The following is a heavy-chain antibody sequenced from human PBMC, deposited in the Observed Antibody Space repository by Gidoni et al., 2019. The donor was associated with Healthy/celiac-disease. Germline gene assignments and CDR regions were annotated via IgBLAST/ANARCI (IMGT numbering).Heavy chain of an antibody. Sequence: EVQLVESGGGLVKPGGSLRLSCAASGFTFSSYRMNWVRQAPGKGLEWVSSISSSSSHIYYADSVKGRFTISRDNAKNSLYLQMNSLRAEDTAVYYCARDQDSSGSQPIYYYYGMDVWGQGTTVTVSS. D-gene: IGHD3-22*01. CDR1: GFTFSSYR. J-gene: IGHJ6*02. CDR3: ARDQDSSGSQPIYYYYGMDV. CDR2: ISSSSSHI. V-gene: IGHV3-21*01.